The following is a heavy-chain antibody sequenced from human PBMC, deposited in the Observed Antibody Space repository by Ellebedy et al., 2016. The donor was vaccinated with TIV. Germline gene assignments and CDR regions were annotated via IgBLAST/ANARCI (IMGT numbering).Heavy chain of an antibody. J-gene: IGHJ6*02. CDR3: ASGQLDDMDV. Sequence: SETLSLXXSVPGGSISSGTYYWGWIRQPPGKGLEWIGSIYYSGSTYYNPSLKSRVTISVDTSKTHFSLKLSSVTAADTAVYYCASGQLDDMDVWGQGTTVTVSS. CDR2: IYYSGST. V-gene: IGHV4-39*02. D-gene: IGHD6-19*01. CDR1: GGSISSGTYY.